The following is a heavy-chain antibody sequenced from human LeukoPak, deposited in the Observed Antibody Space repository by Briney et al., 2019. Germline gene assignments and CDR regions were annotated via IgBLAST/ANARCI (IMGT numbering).Heavy chain of an antibody. Sequence: SETLSLTRTVSGGSISSYYWSWIRQPPGKGLEWIGYIYYSGSTNYNPSLKSRVTISVDTSKNQFSLKLSSVTAADTAVYYCAREVYSSSSGAWFDPWGQGTLVTVSS. D-gene: IGHD6-6*01. V-gene: IGHV4-59*01. J-gene: IGHJ5*02. CDR3: AREVYSSSSGAWFDP. CDR1: GGSISSYY. CDR2: IYYSGST.